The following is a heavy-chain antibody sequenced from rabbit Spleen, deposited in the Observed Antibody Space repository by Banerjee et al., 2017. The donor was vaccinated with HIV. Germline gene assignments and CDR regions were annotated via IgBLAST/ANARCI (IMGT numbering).Heavy chain of an antibody. J-gene: IGHJ4*01. CDR2: INTSSGGA. CDR1: GFSLSYNNV. V-gene: IGHV1S45*01. D-gene: IGHD6-1*01. CDR3: ARDTVYAAYAGFGHATLHYFDL. Sequence: QQQLVESGGGLVKPGASLTLTCTASGFSLSYNNVMCWVRQAPGKGLEWIGCINTSSGGAAYATWAKGRFTISKTSSTTVTLQMTSLTAADTATYFCARDTVYAAYAGFGHATLHYFDLWGQGTLVTVS.